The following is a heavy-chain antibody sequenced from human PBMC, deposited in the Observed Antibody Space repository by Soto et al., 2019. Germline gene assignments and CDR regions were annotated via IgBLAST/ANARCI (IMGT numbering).Heavy chain of an antibody. CDR1: GFTFSSYG. Sequence: QVQLVESGGGVVQPGRSLRLSCAASGFTFSSYGMHWVRQAPGKGLEWVAVISYDGSNKYYADSVKGRFTISRDNSKNTLYLQMNSLRAEDTAVYYCASIAVAGNINYYYYGMDVWGQGTTVTVSS. CDR2: ISYDGSNK. V-gene: IGHV3-30*03. CDR3: ASIAVAGNINYYYYGMDV. D-gene: IGHD6-19*01. J-gene: IGHJ6*02.